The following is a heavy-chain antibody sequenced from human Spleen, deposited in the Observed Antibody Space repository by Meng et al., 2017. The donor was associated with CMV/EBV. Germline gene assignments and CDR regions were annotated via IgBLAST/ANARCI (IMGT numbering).Heavy chain of an antibody. Sequence: YTFTSYAMKWVRQAPGQGLEWMGWINTNTGNPTYAQGFTGRFVFSLDTSVSTAYLQISSLKAEDTAVYYCAREPIAVAGKVNWFDPWGQGTLVTVSS. J-gene: IGHJ5*02. D-gene: IGHD6-19*01. V-gene: IGHV7-4-1*02. CDR1: YTFTSYA. CDR2: INTNTGNP. CDR3: AREPIAVAGKVNWFDP.